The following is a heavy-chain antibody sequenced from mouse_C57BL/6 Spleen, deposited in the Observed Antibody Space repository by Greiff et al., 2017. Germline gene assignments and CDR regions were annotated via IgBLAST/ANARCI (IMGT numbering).Heavy chain of an antibody. CDR1: GYTFTSYW. D-gene: IGHD1-1*01. J-gene: IGHJ4*01. V-gene: IGHV1-50*01. CDR2: IDPSDSYT. CDR3: ARGYGTAMDY. Sequence: QVQLQQPGAELVKPGASVKLSCKASGYTFTSYWMQWVKQRPGQGLEWIGEIDPSDSYTNYNQKFKGKATLTVDTSSSTAYMQLSSLTSADSSVYYCARGYGTAMDYWGQGTSVTVSS.